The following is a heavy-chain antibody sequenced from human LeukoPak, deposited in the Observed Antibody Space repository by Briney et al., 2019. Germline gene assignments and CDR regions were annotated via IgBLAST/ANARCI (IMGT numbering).Heavy chain of an antibody. V-gene: IGHV6-1*01. CDR1: GDSVSINGAS. Sequence: SPTLSLTFAISGDSVSINGASWTWIRQSPSRGLEWLGRTYYRSKWYNDYAVSVKSRISINPGTSKNQFSLQLNSVTPEDTAVYYCARETDFGVVTNWGQGTLVTVSS. CDR2: TYYRSKWYN. CDR3: ARETDFGVVTN. J-gene: IGHJ4*02. D-gene: IGHD3-3*01.